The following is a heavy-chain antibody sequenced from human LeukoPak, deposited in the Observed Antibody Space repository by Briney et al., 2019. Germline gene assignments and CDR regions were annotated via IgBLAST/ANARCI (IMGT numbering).Heavy chain of an antibody. D-gene: IGHD3-9*01. CDR2: IYYSGST. CDR3: ARHAPEVGTYYDILTGYGGYYFDY. Sequence: SETLSLTCTVSGGSISSSSYYWGWIRQPPGKGLEWIGSIYYSGSTYYNPSLKSRVTISVDTSKNQFSLKLSSVTAADTAVYYCARHAPEVGTYYDILTGYGGYYFDYWGQGTLVTVSS. V-gene: IGHV4-39*01. J-gene: IGHJ4*02. CDR1: GGSISSSSYY.